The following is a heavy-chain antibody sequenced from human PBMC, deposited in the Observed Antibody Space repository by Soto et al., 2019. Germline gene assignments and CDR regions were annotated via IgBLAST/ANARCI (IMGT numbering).Heavy chain of an antibody. Sequence: EVQLLESGGGLLRPGGSLRLSCAASGFTFSSYAMNWVRQAPGKGLEWVSAISGTGYNTYYADSLKGRFTISRDNSKNTLSLQMNSLRAEDTAVYYCARDRQFSHPRGGMDVWGQGTTVTVSS. D-gene: IGHD3-10*01. CDR3: ARDRQFSHPRGGMDV. CDR2: ISGTGYNT. J-gene: IGHJ6*02. V-gene: IGHV3-23*01. CDR1: GFTFSSYA.